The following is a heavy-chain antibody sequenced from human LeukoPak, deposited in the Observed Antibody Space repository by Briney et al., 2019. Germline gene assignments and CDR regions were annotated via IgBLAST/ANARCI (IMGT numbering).Heavy chain of an antibody. CDR2: ISYSGST. CDR3: ARHSRGYIYGVTDS. J-gene: IGHJ4*02. D-gene: IGHD5-18*01. V-gene: IGHV4-59*08. Sequence: SETLSLTCTVSGGSISNYYWSWIRQPPGKGLEWIGYISYSGSTNYSPSLKSRVTISVDTSKNQFSLKLTSVTAADTAVYYCARHSRGYIYGVTDSWGQGTLVTVSS. CDR1: GGSISNYY.